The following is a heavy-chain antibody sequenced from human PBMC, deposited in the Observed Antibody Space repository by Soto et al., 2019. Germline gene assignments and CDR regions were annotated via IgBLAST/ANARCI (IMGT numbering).Heavy chain of an antibody. CDR1: GDSISSHY. CDR2: TDSSGNN. V-gene: IGHV4-59*11. D-gene: IGHD6-13*01. J-gene: IGHJ4*02. Sequence: QVQLQESGPGLVKPSETLSLTCTVSGDSISSHYWSWIRQPPGRGLEWIGYTDSSGNNNYNPAFKSRVTISVDTAKNQVSLKLRSMTTADTAVYFCASGRWYNDCWGQGTLVTVSS. CDR3: ASGRWYNDC.